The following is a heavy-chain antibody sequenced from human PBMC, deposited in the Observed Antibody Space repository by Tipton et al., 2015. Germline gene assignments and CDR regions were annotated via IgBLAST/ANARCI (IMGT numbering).Heavy chain of an antibody. Sequence: WIRQPPGKGLEWVAGISGGGDNTYYAESMKGRFTISRDNSRDTLHLQMNSLRADDTALYYCVKGFYFDILTGYYKRYYFDFWGQGTLVTVSS. D-gene: IGHD3-9*01. CDR2: ISGGGDNT. V-gene: IGHV3-23*01. CDR3: VKGFYFDILTGYYKRYYFDF. J-gene: IGHJ4*02.